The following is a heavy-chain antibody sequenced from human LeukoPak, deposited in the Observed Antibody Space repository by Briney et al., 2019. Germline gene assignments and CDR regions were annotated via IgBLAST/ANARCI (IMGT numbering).Heavy chain of an antibody. V-gene: IGHV6-1*01. CDR1: GDSVSSNSAA. J-gene: IGHJ4*02. CDR2: TYYRSKWYN. CDR3: ARERYYYDSSGYLYYFDY. Sequence: SQTLSLTCAISGDSVSSNSAACNWIRQSPSRGLEWLGRTYYRSKWYNDYAVSVKSRITINPDTSKNQFSLQLNSVTAADTAVYYCARERYYYDSSGYLYYFDYWGQGTLVTVSS. D-gene: IGHD3-22*01.